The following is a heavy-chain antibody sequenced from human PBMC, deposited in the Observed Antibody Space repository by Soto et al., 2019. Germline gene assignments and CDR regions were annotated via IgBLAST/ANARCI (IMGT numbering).Heavy chain of an antibody. Sequence: ASVKVSCKASGYTFTGYYMHWVRQAPGQGLEWMGWINPNSGGTNYAQKFQGRVTMTRDTSISAAYMELSRLRSDDTAVYYCARGRSGWYYYYYYGMDVWGQGTTVTVSS. D-gene: IGHD6-19*01. J-gene: IGHJ6*02. CDR1: GYTFTGYY. CDR3: ARGRSGWYYYYYYGMDV. V-gene: IGHV1-2*02. CDR2: INPNSGGT.